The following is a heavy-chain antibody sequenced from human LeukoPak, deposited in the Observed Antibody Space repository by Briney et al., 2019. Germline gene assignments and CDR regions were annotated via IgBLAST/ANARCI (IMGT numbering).Heavy chain of an antibody. CDR1: GFTFSSYG. CDR2: IYSAGGT. J-gene: IGHJ6*02. V-gene: IGHV3-53*04. D-gene: IGHD3-3*01. Sequence: AGGSLRLSCAASGFTFSSYGIHWVRQAPGKGLEWVSLIYSAGGTYYTDSVKGRFTISSPSSKNTLYLQMNSLRGEDTAVYYCARFLGRITISGVVPYGMDVWGQGTTVTVSS. CDR3: ARFLGRITISGVVPYGMDV.